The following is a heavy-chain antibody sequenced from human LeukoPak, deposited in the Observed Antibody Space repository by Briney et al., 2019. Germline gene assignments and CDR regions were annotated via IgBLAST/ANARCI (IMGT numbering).Heavy chain of an antibody. Sequence: GESLKISCKGSGYSFSTYWIGWVRQMPGKGLEWMGIIYPDDSDTRYSPSSQGQVTISADKSISTAYLQWSSLKASDTAMYYCASGLLGTYFDYWGQGTLVTVSS. J-gene: IGHJ4*02. V-gene: IGHV5-51*01. CDR1: GYSFSTYW. CDR2: IYPDDSDT. D-gene: IGHD1-26*01. CDR3: ASGLLGTYFDY.